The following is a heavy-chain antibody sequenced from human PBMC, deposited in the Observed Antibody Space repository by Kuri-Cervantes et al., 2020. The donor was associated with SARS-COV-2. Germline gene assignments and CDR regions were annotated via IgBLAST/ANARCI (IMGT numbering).Heavy chain of an antibody. CDR3: AREVYWWGSSTRFDY. V-gene: IGHV1-2*02. Sequence: ASVKVSCKASGYTFTGYYMHWVRQAPGQGLEWMGWINPNRGGTNYAQKFQGRVTMTRDTSISTAYMELSRLRSDDTAVYYCAREVYWWGSSTRFDYWGQGTLVTVSS. D-gene: IGHD6-6*01. J-gene: IGHJ4*02. CDR2: INPNRGGT. CDR1: GYTFTGYY.